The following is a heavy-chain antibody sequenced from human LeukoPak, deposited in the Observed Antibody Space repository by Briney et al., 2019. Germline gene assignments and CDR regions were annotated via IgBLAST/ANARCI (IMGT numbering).Heavy chain of an antibody. Sequence: GESLKISCKGSGYSFTSYWIGWVRQMPGKGLEWMGIIYPGDSDTRYSPSFQGQVTISADRSISTAYLQWSSLKASGTAMYYCASQHYYGSGSYPYYFDYWGQGTLVTVSS. D-gene: IGHD3-10*01. V-gene: IGHV5-51*01. J-gene: IGHJ4*02. CDR2: IYPGDSDT. CDR1: GYSFTSYW. CDR3: ASQHYYGSGSYPYYFDY.